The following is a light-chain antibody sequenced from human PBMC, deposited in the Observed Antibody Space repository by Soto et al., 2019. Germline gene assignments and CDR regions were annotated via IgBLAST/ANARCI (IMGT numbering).Light chain of an antibody. Sequence: EIVLTQSPGTPSLSPGERATLSCRASQSVSSNYLAWYQQRPGQAPRLLIYAASSRATGIPDRFSGSGSGTDFTLTISRLEPEDFAVYYCQQYGRSPSTFGQGTKVEIK. CDR2: AAS. V-gene: IGKV3-20*01. CDR1: QSVSSNY. CDR3: QQYGRSPST. J-gene: IGKJ1*01.